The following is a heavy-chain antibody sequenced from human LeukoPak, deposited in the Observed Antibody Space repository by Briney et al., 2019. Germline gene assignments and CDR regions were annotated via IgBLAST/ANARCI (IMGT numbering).Heavy chain of an antibody. J-gene: IGHJ4*02. CDR1: GYTFTGYY. V-gene: IGHV1-2*02. CDR3: ARDIGAYYYDSSGYYYDY. D-gene: IGHD3-22*01. CDR2: INPNSGGT. Sequence: ASVKVSCKASGYTFTGYYMHWVRQAPGQGLEWMGWINPNSGGTNYAQKFQGRVTMTRDTSISTAYMELSRLRSGDTAVYYCARDIGAYYYDSSGYYYDYWGQGTLVTVSS.